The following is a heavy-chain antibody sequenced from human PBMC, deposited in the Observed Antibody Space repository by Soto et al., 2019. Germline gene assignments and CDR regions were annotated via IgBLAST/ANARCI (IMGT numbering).Heavy chain of an antibody. CDR1: GFTFSSYS. Sequence: GGSLRLSCAASGFTFSSYSMNWVRQAPGKGLEWVSYISSSSSTIYYADSEKGRFTISRDNAKNSLYLQMNSLRAEDTAVYYCARDRAVNSGYYGSGSYYRFDYWGQGTLDTVSS. D-gene: IGHD3-10*01. CDR3: ARDRAVNSGYYGSGSYYRFDY. V-gene: IGHV3-48*01. CDR2: ISSSSSTI. J-gene: IGHJ4*02.